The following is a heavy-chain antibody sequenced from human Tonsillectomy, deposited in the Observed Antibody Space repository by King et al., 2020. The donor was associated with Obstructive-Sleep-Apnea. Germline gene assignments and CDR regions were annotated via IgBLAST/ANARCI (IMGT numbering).Heavy chain of an antibody. J-gene: IGHJ4*02. CDR2: IEQDGSET. V-gene: IGHV3-7*01. CDR3: ARVGPYSSGWGAFEY. Sequence: VQLVESGGGFVQPGGSLRLSCAGSGFTFSRYWMNWVRQAPGKGLEWVANIEQDGSETYYVDSVKGRFTISRDNAKNSLYLQMNSLRAEDTAIYYCARVGPYSSGWGAFEYWGQGTLVSVSS. D-gene: IGHD6-19*01. CDR1: GFTFSRYW.